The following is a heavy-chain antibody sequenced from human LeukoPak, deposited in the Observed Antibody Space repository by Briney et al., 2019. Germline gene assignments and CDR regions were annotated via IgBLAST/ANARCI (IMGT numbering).Heavy chain of an antibody. CDR2: IRSSSSTI. CDR1: GFTFSSYS. J-gene: IGHJ3*02. CDR3: VRSLRNAFDI. D-gene: IGHD3-3*01. V-gene: IGHV3-48*01. Sequence: GGSLRLSCAASGFTFSSYSMNWVRQAPGKGLEWVSYIRSSSSTIYYADSVKGRFTISTDNANNSLYLQMNSLRAEDTAVYYCVRSLRNAFDIWGQGTMVTVSS.